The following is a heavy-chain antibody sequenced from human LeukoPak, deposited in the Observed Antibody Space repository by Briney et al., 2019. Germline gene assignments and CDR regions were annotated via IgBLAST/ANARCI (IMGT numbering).Heavy chain of an antibody. D-gene: IGHD3-10*02. CDR3: ARGPSYYYVFDC. CDR1: GGSLSGYY. CDR2: INHSGST. J-gene: IGHJ4*02. Sequence: SETLSLTCAVYGGSLSGYYWSWIRQPPGKGLEWIGEINHSGSTNYNPSLKSRVTISVDTSKNQFSLKLSSVTAADTAVYYCARGPSYYYVFDCWGQGTLVTVSS. V-gene: IGHV4-34*01.